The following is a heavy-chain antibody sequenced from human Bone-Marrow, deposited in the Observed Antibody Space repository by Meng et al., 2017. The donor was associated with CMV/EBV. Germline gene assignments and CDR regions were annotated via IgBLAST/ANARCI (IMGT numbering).Heavy chain of an antibody. Sequence: GGSLRLSCTASGFVFSDYYMSWIRQAPGKGLEWIGRITSRGTTMYYADSVKGRFNITMDNMENSLYLQMNGLRGEDTAVYYCARWLDDPIDYFYDLWGQGTLVTVSS. D-gene: IGHD2/OR15-2a*01. CDR2: ITSRGTTM. V-gene: IGHV3-11*01. J-gene: IGHJ4*02. CDR3: ARWLDDPIDYFYDL. CDR1: GFVFSDYY.